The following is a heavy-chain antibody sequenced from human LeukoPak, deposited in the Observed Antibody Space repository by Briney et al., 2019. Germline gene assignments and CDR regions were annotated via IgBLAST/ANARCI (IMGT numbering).Heavy chain of an antibody. V-gene: IGHV1-2*06. CDR2: INPNSGGT. CDR1: GYTFTGFY. Sequence: ASVKVSCKSSGYTFTGFYIHWVRQAPGQGLEWMGRINPNSGGTNYAQKFQGRVTLTRDTSISTAYMELSSLRSDDTAVYYCARDYGRSIAAHRGDAFNIWGQGTLLTVSS. D-gene: IGHD6-6*01. CDR3: ARDYGRSIAAHRGDAFNI. J-gene: IGHJ3*02.